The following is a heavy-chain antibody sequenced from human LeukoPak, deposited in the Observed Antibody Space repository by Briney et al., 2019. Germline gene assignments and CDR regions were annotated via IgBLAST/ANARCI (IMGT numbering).Heavy chain of an antibody. D-gene: IGHD5-18*01. V-gene: IGHV3-23*01. CDR1: GFTFSSYA. Sequence: GGSLRLSCAASGFTFSSYAMSWVRQAPGKGLEWVSAISGSGGSTYYADSVKGRFTISRDNSKNTLYLQMNSLRPEDAALYYCTKDSVAMVTTSDYWGQGTLVTVSS. CDR3: TKDSVAMVTTSDY. J-gene: IGHJ4*02. CDR2: ISGSGGST.